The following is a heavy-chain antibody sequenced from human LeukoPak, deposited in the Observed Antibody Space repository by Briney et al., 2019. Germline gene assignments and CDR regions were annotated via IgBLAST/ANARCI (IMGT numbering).Heavy chain of an antibody. Sequence: PGGSLRLSCAASGFTFSSYNMNWVRQTPGKGLEWVSYISSTSSTIYYADSVKGRFTISRDKAKNSLYLQMNSLRAEDTAVYYCARDQLDIVVVPAAIPVGYWGQGTLVTVSS. D-gene: IGHD2-2*02. CDR2: ISSTSSTI. J-gene: IGHJ4*02. CDR3: ARDQLDIVVVPAAIPVGY. V-gene: IGHV3-48*01. CDR1: GFTFSSYN.